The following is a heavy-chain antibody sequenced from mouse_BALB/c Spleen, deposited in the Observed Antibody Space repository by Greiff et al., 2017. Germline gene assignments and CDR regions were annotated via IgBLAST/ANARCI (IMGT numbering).Heavy chain of an antibody. CDR2: INPNNGGT. D-gene: IGHD2-14*01. Sequence: EVQLQQSGPELVKPGASVKIPCKASGYTFTDYNMDWVKQSHGKSLEWIGDINPNNGGTIYNQKFKGKATLTVDKSSSTAYMELRSLTSEDTAVYYCARGGYGRYDGYWYFDVWGAGTTVTVSS. CDR1: GYTFTDYN. V-gene: IGHV1-18*01. CDR3: ARGGYGRYDGYWYFDV. J-gene: IGHJ1*01.